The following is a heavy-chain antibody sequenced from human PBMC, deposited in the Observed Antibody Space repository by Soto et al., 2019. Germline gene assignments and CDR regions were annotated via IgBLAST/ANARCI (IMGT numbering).Heavy chain of an antibody. V-gene: IGHV1-3*01. Sequence: GASVKVSCKTSGYTFSSYAMHWVRQAPGQSLEWMGWINPGNGNTKYSQKFQGRVTITRDTSASTAYMELSSLRSEDTAVYYCARAVARGVKTIYYYYGMDVWGQGTTVTVSS. CDR2: INPGNGNT. CDR1: GYTFSSYA. CDR3: ARAVARGVKTIYYYYGMDV. D-gene: IGHD3-10*01. J-gene: IGHJ6*02.